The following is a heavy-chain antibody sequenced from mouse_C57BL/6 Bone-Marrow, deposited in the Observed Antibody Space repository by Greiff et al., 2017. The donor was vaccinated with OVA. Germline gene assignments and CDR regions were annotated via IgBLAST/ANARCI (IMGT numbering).Heavy chain of an antibody. D-gene: IGHD1-1*01. CDR1: GYTFTSYW. Sequence: QVQLQQPGAELVKSGASVKMSCKASGYTFTSYWITWVKQRPGQGLEWIGDIYPGSGSTNYNEKFKSKATLTVDTSSSTAYMQLSSLTSEDSAVYYCARGGTVVATDYWGQGTTLTVSS. CDR3: ARGGTVVATDY. V-gene: IGHV1-55*01. J-gene: IGHJ2*01. CDR2: IYPGSGST.